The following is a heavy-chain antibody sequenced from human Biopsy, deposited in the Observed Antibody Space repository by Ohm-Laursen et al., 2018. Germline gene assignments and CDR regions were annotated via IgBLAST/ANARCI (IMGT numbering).Heavy chain of an antibody. CDR1: GFTFSDYY. CDR3: ARGLGNGMDV. CDR2: ITNTGRTV. Sequence: GSLRLSCTASGFTFSDYYMNWIRQAPGKGLEWVSFITNTGRTVYADSVKGRFTISRDNADNSLHLQMKSLRAEDTAVYYCARGLGNGMDVWGQGTPVTVSS. V-gene: IGHV3-11*01. D-gene: IGHD3-22*01. J-gene: IGHJ6*02.